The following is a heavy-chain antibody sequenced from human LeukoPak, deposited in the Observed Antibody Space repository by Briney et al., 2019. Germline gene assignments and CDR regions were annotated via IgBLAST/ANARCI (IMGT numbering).Heavy chain of an antibody. V-gene: IGHV1-2*02. CDR1: GYTFTGYY. Sequence: ASVKVSCKASGYTFTGYYMHWGRQAPGQGLEWMGWINPNSGGTNYAQKFQGRVTMTRDTSISTADMELSRLRSDDTAVYYCARDRGGYDPPYYYMDVWGKGTTVTVSS. J-gene: IGHJ6*03. CDR2: INPNSGGT. D-gene: IGHD5-12*01. CDR3: ARDRGGYDPPYYYMDV.